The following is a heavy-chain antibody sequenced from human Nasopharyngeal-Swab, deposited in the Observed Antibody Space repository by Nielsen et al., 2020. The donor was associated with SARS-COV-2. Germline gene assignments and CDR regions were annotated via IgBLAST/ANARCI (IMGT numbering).Heavy chain of an antibody. CDR3: ARGGTYYDFWSGYYNYYYGMDV. Sequence: GESLKISCAASGFIFSNYIMNWVRQAPGKGLEWVSSITGASDYMYYADSVKGRFTISRDNSKNSLYLQMNSLRAEDTAVYYCARGGTYYDFWSGYYNYYYGMDVWGQGTTVTVSS. J-gene: IGHJ6*02. CDR2: ITGASDYM. CDR1: GFIFSNYI. D-gene: IGHD3-3*01. V-gene: IGHV3-21*01.